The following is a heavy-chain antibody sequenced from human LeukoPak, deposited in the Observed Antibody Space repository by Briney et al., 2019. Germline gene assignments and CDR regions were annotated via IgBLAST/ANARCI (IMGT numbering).Heavy chain of an antibody. J-gene: IGHJ4*02. D-gene: IGHD6-19*01. CDR3: ARELDSSGWYMDY. CDR2: INHSGST. Sequence: PSETLSLTCAVYGGSFSGYYWSWIRQPPGKGLEWIGEINHSGSTNYNPSLKSRVTISVDTSKNQFSLKLGSVTAADTAVYYCARELDSSGWYMDYWGQGTLVTVSS. V-gene: IGHV4-34*01. CDR1: GGSFSGYY.